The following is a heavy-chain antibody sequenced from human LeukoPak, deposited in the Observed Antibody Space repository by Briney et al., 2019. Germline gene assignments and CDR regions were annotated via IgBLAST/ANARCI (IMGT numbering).Heavy chain of an antibody. V-gene: IGHV3-7*03. Sequence: GGSLRLSCAASGFTFTNYWMSWVRQAPGRELEWVANIRPDGNDKNYVDSVRGRFTISRDNAKNSLYLQMNSLRAEDTAVYYCAKDRAAYYSGYDLRLDYWGQGTLVTVSS. CDR3: AKDRAAYYSGYDLRLDY. J-gene: IGHJ4*02. CDR1: GFTFTNYW. CDR2: IRPDGNDK. D-gene: IGHD5-12*01.